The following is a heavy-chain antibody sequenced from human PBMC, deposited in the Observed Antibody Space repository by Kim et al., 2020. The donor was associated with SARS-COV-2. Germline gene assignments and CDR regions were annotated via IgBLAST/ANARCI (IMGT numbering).Heavy chain of an antibody. Sequence: SETLSLTCAVSGGSISSGGYSWSWIRQPPGKGLEWIGYIYHSGSTYYNPSLKSRVTISVDRSKNQFSLKLSSVTAADTAVYYCARASIAARQGWFDPWGQGTLVTVSS. CDR2: IYHSGST. D-gene: IGHD6-6*01. J-gene: IGHJ5*02. V-gene: IGHV4-30-2*01. CDR3: ARASIAARQGWFDP. CDR1: GGSISSGGYS.